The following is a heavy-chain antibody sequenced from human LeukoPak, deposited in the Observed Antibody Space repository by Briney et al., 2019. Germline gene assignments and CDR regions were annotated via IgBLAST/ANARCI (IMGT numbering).Heavy chain of an antibody. Sequence: QASETLSLTCTVSGGSISSGSYYWSWIRQPAGKGLEWIGRIYTSGSTNYNPSLKSRVTISLDTSANHFSLKLSSVTAADTAVYYCARVTTGGYYNYWGQGTLVTVTS. CDR3: ARVTTGGYYNY. CDR2: IYTSGST. D-gene: IGHD3-22*01. J-gene: IGHJ4*02. CDR1: GGSISSGSYY. V-gene: IGHV4-61*02.